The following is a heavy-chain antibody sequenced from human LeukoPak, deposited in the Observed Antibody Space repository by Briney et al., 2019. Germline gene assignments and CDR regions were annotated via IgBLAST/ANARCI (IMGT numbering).Heavy chain of an antibody. CDR2: IYSGGST. CDR3: ARDRGFGGDDY. D-gene: IGHD3-10*01. V-gene: IGHV3-53*01. J-gene: IGHJ4*02. CDR1: GFTVSSNY. Sequence: PGGSLRLSCAASGFTVSSNYMSWVRQAPGKGLEWVSVIYSGGSTYYADSVKGRFTISRDNAKNSLYLQMSSLRTEGTAVYYCARDRGFGGDDYWGQGTLVTVSS.